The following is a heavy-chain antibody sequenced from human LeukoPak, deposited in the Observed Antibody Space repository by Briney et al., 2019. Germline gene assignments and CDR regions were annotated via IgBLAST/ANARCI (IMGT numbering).Heavy chain of an antibody. J-gene: IGHJ4*02. CDR1: LGSHW. CDR3: TRDQT. CDR2: IREDGSQK. Sequence: GGSLRLSCVGALGSHWMGWVRQAPGKGLEWVANIREDGSQKYYMDSVKGRFTISRDNAKSSLFLQMNNLRVEDTAVYYCTRDQTWGQGTLVTVSS. V-gene: IGHV3-7*01.